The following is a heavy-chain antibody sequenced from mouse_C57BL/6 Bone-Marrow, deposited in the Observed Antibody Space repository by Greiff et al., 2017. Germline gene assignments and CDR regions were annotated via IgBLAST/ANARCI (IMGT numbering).Heavy chain of an antibody. J-gene: IGHJ3*01. CDR3: AREGYYYASSYPAWFAY. D-gene: IGHD1-1*01. V-gene: IGHV1-52*01. Sequence: QVQLQQPGAELVRPGSSVKLSCKASGYTFTSYWMHWVKQRPIQGLEWIGNIDPSDSETHYNQKFKDQATLTVDKSSSTAYMQLSSLTSEYSAVYYGAREGYYYASSYPAWFAYWGQGTLVTVSA. CDR1: GYTFTSYW. CDR2: IDPSDSET.